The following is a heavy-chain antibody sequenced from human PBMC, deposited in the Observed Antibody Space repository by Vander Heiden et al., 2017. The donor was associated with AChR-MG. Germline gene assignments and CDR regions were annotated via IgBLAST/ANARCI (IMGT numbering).Heavy chain of an antibody. CDR3: ARDVGRFNGMDV. CDR1: GYTFTNHY. Sequence: QVQLVQSGTELKKPGDSVTVSCKTSGYTFTNHYTYWVRQVHGEGLEWMGWIDPHTGGAIYAQNFEAWVTLTRDTSIKTTYMELTKVRSADSAVYFCARDVGRFNGMDVWGQGTTIIVSS. V-gene: IGHV1-2*04. CDR2: IDPHTGGA. J-gene: IGHJ6*02.